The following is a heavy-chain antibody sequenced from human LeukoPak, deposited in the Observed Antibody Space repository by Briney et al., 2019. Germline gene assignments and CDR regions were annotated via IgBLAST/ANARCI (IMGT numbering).Heavy chain of an antibody. CDR1: GGSISSYY. CDR2: IYYSGST. CDR3: ARAPVAARLMYYFDY. Sequence: SATLSLTCTVSGGSISSYYWSWIRQPPGKGLEWIGYIYYSGSTNYSPSLKSRVTISVDTSKNQFSLKLSSVTAADTAMYYCARAPVAARLMYYFDYWGQGTLVTVSS. D-gene: IGHD6-6*01. V-gene: IGHV4-59*01. J-gene: IGHJ4*02.